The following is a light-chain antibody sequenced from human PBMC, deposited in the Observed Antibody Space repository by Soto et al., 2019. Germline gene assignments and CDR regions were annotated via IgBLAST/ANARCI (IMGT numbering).Light chain of an antibody. V-gene: IGKV3-15*01. J-gene: IGKJ1*01. Sequence: EIVMRQSPATLSVSPGERVTLSCMSSQSVSSNLAWYQQKPGQAPRLLIYGASTRATGILARFSGSGSGTDFTLTISSLEPEDFAVYYCQQRGNRPPWTFGQGTKVDIK. CDR3: QQRGNRPPWT. CDR1: QSVSSN. CDR2: GAS.